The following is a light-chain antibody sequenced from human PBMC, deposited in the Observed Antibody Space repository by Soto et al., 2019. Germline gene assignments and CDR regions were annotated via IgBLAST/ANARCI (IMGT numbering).Light chain of an antibody. Sequence: EIVMTQSPATLSVSPGERATLSCRATQTIGGNLAWYQQKPGQAPRLLIDAASTRAAGIPARFSGSGSGTDFTLTISSLQSEDFAVYYCQQYSDWPRTFGQGTKVEIK. CDR2: AAS. J-gene: IGKJ1*01. CDR3: QQYSDWPRT. CDR1: QTIGGN. V-gene: IGKV3-15*01.